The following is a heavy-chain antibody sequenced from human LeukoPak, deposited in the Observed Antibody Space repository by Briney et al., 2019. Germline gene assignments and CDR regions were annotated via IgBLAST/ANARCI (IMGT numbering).Heavy chain of an antibody. CDR2: FDPEDGET. Sequence: ASVKVSCKVSGYTLTELSMHWVRQAPGKGLEWMGGFDPEDGETIYAQKFQGRVTMTEDTSTDTAYMGLSSLRSEDTAVYYCATATRLLKATTPLYPDYWGQGTLVTVSS. CDR3: ATATRLLKATTPLYPDY. J-gene: IGHJ4*02. V-gene: IGHV1-24*01. D-gene: IGHD1-26*01. CDR1: GYTLTELS.